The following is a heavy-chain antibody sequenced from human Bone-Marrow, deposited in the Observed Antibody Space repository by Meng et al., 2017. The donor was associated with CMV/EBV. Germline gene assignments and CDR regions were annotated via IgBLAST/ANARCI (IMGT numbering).Heavy chain of an antibody. D-gene: IGHD3-16*02. CDR2: ISSSSSYI. Sequence: GESLKISCAASGFTFSSYSMNWVRQAPGKGLEWVSSISSSSSYIYYADSVKGRFTISRDNAKNSLYLQMNSLRAEDTAVYYCASYPPNYVWGSYRYTWFDPWGQGTLVTVSS. CDR3: ASYPPNYVWGSYRYTWFDP. J-gene: IGHJ5*02. V-gene: IGHV3-21*01. CDR1: GFTFSSYS.